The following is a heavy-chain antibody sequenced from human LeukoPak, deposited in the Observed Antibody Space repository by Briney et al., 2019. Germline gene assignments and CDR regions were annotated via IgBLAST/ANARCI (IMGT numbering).Heavy chain of an antibody. Sequence: SQTLSLTCAISGDSVSSNSAAWNWIRQSPSRGLEWLGRTYYRSKWYNDYAVSVKSRITINPDTSKNQFSLQLNSVTPKDTAVYYCARYSISGGTYYYYYYGMDVWGQGTTVTVSS. CDR1: GDSVSSNSAA. CDR2: TYYRSKWYN. V-gene: IGHV6-1*01. CDR3: ARYSISGGTYYYYYYGMDV. D-gene: IGHD1/OR15-1a*01. J-gene: IGHJ6*02.